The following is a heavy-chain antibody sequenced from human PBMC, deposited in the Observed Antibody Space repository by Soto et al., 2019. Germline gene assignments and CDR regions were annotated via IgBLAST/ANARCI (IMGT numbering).Heavy chain of an antibody. D-gene: IGHD6-19*01. J-gene: IGHJ3*02. Sequence: QTLSHTCTISGASVFSSTAAWNWIRQSPSRGLEWLGRTYYRSKWYNDYAVSVKSRITINPDTSKHQFSLQLNSVTPEDTAVNHCARDRSGSGWFNAFDIWGHGTMVTV. CDR1: GASVFSSTAA. V-gene: IGHV6-1*01. CDR3: ARDRSGSGWFNAFDI. CDR2: TYYRSKWYN.